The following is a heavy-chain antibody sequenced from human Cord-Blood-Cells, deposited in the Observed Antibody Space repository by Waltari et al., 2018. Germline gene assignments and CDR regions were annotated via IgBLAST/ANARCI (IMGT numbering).Heavy chain of an antibody. Sequence: CAASGFTFSSYGMHWVRQAPGKGLEWVAFIWYDGSNKYYADSVKGRFTISRDNSKNTLYLQMNSRRAEDTAVYYCAKAPNPGNWFDPWGQGTLVTVSS. CDR1: GFTFSSYG. CDR3: AKAPNPGNWFDP. CDR2: IWYDGSNK. V-gene: IGHV3-30*02. J-gene: IGHJ5*02.